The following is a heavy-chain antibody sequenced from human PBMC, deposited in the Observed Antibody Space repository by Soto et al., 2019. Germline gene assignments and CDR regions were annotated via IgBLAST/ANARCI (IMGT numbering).Heavy chain of an antibody. D-gene: IGHD3-10*01. CDR2: IYPGDSDT. CDR3: ARDYYGSGSHSCYNYYGMDV. Sequence: PGESLKISCKGSGYSFTSYWIGWVRQLPGKGLEWMGIIYPGDSDTRYSPSLQGQVTISADKSISTAYLQWSSMKASDTDMYYCARDYYGSGSHSCYNYYGMDVWGQGTTVTVS. J-gene: IGHJ6*02. V-gene: IGHV5-51*01. CDR1: GYSFTSYW.